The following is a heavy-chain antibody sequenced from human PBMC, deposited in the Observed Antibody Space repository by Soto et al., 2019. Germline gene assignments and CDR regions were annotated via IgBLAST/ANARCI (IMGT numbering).Heavy chain of an antibody. CDR3: ARDGTLPLSLGGSSNTKKNWFDP. D-gene: IGHD2-2*01. Sequence: QVQLVQSGAEVKKPGASVKVSCKSSGYSFTGYYMHWVRQAPGQGLAWMGWINPNSGGTNYAQKFPGRVTLTRYTSISTAYMELRRLRSYDTAVYYCARDGTLPLSLGGSSNTKKNWFDPWGQGTLVTVSS. J-gene: IGHJ5*02. CDR2: INPNSGGT. V-gene: IGHV1-2*02. CDR1: GYSFTGYY.